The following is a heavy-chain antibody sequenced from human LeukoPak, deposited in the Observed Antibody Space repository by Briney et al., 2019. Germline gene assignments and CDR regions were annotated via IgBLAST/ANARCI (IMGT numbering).Heavy chain of an antibody. Sequence: PSETLSLTCAVSGGSISSSNWWSWVRQPPGKGLEWIGEIYHSGSTNYNPSLKSRVTISVDKSKNQFSLKLSSVTAADTAVYYCARAGGQQPTNYFDYWGQGTLVTVSS. CDR2: IYHSGST. CDR1: GGSISSSNW. D-gene: IGHD6-13*01. CDR3: ARAGGQQPTNYFDY. V-gene: IGHV4-4*02. J-gene: IGHJ4*02.